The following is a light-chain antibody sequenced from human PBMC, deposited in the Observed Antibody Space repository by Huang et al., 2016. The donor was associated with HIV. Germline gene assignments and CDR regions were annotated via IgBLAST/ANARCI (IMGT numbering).Light chain of an antibody. J-gene: IGKJ2*01. CDR2: DAS. V-gene: IGKV3-11*01. Sequence: ETVLTQSPATLSLSPGGRATLPCRASQSVSNYLAWYQQKPGQAPRLLIYDASARATGVPARCSSSGSRADFTLTISSLEPEDFAVYYCQQRRDWYTFGQGTKLEI. CDR1: QSVSNY. CDR3: QQRRDWYT.